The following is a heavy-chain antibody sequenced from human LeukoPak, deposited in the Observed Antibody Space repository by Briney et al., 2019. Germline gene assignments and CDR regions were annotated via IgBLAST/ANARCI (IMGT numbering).Heavy chain of an antibody. CDR3: ARVSAYCSSTSCYYYYGMDV. CDR2: ISYDGSNK. V-gene: IGHV3-30*04. Sequence: GRSLRLSCAASGFTFSSYAMHWVRQAPGKGLEWAAVISYDGSNKYYADSVKGRFTISRDNSKNTLYLQMNSLRAEDTAVYYCARVSAYCSSTSCYYYYGMDVWGKGTTVTVSS. D-gene: IGHD2-2*01. CDR1: GFTFSSYA. J-gene: IGHJ6*04.